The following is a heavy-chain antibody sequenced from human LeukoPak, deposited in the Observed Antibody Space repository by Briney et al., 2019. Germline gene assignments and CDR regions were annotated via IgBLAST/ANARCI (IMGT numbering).Heavy chain of an antibody. CDR1: GCRFSDYA. CDR3: ARPRRSHYFDY. V-gene: IGHV1-18*01. Sequence: ASVKVSCKASGCRFSDYAISWVRQAPGQGPEWMGWISAESGNTESAQNFQGRVTMTTDTSTSAAFLELRSLRSDDTAVYYCARPRRSHYFDYWGQGTLVTVSS. J-gene: IGHJ4*02. CDR2: ISAESGNT.